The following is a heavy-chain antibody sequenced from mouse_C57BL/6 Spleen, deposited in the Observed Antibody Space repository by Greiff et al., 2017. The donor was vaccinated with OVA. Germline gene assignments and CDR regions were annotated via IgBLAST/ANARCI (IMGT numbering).Heavy chain of an antibody. CDR1: GYTFTDYY. D-gene: IGHD4-1*01. Sequence: VQLQQSGPVLVKPGASVTMSCKASGYTFTDYYMNWVKQSHGKSLEWIGVINPYNGGTSYNQKFKGKATLTVDKSSSTAYMELNSLTSEDSAVYYCAKLGPHYYAMDYWGQGTSVTVSS. V-gene: IGHV1-19*01. CDR2: INPYNGGT. J-gene: IGHJ4*01. CDR3: AKLGPHYYAMDY.